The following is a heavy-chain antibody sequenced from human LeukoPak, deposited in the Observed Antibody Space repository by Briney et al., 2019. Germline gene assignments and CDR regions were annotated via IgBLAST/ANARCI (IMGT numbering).Heavy chain of an antibody. J-gene: IGHJ4*02. D-gene: IGHD1-26*01. Sequence: SETLSRNCTVSGGSVSSGSYYWSWIRQPPGKGLEWIGYIYYSGSTNYNPSLKSRVTISVDTSKNQFSLKLSSVTAADTAVYYCARDHRGSYYLYYFDYWGQGTLVTVSS. CDR2: IYYSGST. CDR1: GGSVSSGSYY. CDR3: ARDHRGSYYLYYFDY. V-gene: IGHV4-61*01.